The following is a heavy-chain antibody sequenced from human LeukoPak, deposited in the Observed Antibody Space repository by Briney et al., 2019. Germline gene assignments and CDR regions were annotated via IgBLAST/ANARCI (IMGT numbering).Heavy chain of an antibody. CDR2: IDSSGTIK. V-gene: IGHV3-48*03. J-gene: IGHJ4*02. CDR1: GFTFSVYE. D-gene: IGHD6-19*01. Sequence: GGSLRLSCAASGFTFSVYEMNWVRQAPGKGLEWVSNIDSSGTIKYYADSVKGRFSISRDNAKSSLYLQMNSLRVEDTAVYYCALLAVASDFDYWGQGALVTVSS. CDR3: ALLAVASDFDY.